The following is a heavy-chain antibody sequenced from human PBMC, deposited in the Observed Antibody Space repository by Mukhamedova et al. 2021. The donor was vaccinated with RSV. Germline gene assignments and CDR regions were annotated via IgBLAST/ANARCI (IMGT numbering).Heavy chain of an antibody. D-gene: IGHD3-3*01. Sequence: GSTNYNPSLKSRVTISVDTSKNQFSLKLSSVTAADTAVYYCARHWAYDFWSGSYYFDYWGEGTLVTVSS. CDR3: ARHWAYDFWSGSYYFDY. J-gene: IGHJ4*02. V-gene: IGHV4-59*08. CDR2: GST.